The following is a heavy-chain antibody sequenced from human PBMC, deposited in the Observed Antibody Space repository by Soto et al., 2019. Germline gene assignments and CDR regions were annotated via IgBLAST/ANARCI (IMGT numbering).Heavy chain of an antibody. J-gene: IGHJ6*03. Sequence: GASVKVSCKASGYTFTSYAMHWVRQAPGQRLEWMGWINAGNGNTKYSQKFQGRVTITRDTSASTAYMELSSLRSEDTAVYYCARGGVIAAAGRSPIYYYYYYYLAVWGKGTTVPVSS. CDR2: INAGNGNT. V-gene: IGHV1-3*01. D-gene: IGHD6-13*01. CDR1: GYTFTSYA. CDR3: ARGGVIAAAGRSPIYYYYYYYLAV.